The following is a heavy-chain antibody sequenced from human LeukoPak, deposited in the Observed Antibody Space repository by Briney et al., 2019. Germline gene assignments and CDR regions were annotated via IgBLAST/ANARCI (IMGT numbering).Heavy chain of an antibody. CDR3: ARGVLWQGTWRFDP. V-gene: IGHV1-69*13. CDR2: IIPIFGTA. CDR1: GGTFSSYA. D-gene: IGHD2-21*01. J-gene: IGHJ5*02. Sequence: SVTVSCTASGGTFSSYAISWVRQAPGQGLEWMGGIIPIFGTANYAQKFQGRVTITADESTSTAYMELSSLRSEDTAVYYCARGVLWQGTWRFDPWGQGTLVTVSS.